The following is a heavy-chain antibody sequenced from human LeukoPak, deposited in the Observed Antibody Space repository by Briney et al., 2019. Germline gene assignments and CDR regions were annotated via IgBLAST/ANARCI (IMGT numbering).Heavy chain of an antibody. D-gene: IGHD1-26*01. Sequence: PGGSLRLSCAASGLFLSSYEMNWVRQAPGKGLEWVSYISPSGGTIYYADSVKGRFTISRDNAKNSLYLQMNSLRAEDTGVYYCASATGVGAASFWGQGTLVTVSS. V-gene: IGHV3-48*03. CDR1: GLFLSSYE. CDR3: ASATGVGAASF. J-gene: IGHJ4*02. CDR2: ISPSGGTI.